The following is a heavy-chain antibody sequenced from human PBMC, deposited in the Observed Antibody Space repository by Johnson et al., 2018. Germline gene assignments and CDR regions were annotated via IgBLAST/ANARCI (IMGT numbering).Heavy chain of an antibody. D-gene: IGHD5-12*01. CDR3: ARVRSYSGLDY. J-gene: IGHJ4*02. V-gene: IGHV3-53*01. CDR2: IFSGGNT. CDR1: GFTVSNNY. Sequence: VQLVQSGGGLIQPGGSLRLSCAASGFTVSNNYMSWVRQAPGKGLEWVSLIFSGGNTYYTDSVKGRFTISRDNSKNMLYLQMNSLRAEETAVYYCARVRSYSGLDYWGQGTLVTVSS.